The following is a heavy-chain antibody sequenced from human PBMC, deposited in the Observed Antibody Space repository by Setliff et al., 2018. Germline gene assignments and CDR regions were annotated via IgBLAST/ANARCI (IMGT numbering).Heavy chain of an antibody. V-gene: IGHV3-7*03. D-gene: IGHD3-9*01. Sequence: GSLRLSCAASGFTFSSYWMSWVRQAPGKGLEWVANIKQDGSEKYYVDSVKGRFTISSYNAKNSLYLQMNSLRAEDTAVYYCAKHGAYNDFLTGYNFYYDMDVWGQGTTVTVSS. CDR2: IKQDGSEK. J-gene: IGHJ6*02. CDR1: GFTFSSYW. CDR3: AKHGAYNDFLTGYNFYYDMDV.